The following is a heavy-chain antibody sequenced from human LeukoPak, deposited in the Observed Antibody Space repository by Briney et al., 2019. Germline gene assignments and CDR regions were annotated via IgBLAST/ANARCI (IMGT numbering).Heavy chain of an antibody. V-gene: IGHV3-21*01. CDR1: GFTFSSYS. CDR2: ISSSSSHK. D-gene: IGHD2-2*01. Sequence: GGSLRLSCAASGFTFSSYSMNWVRQAPGKGLEWVSSISSSSSHKYYADSVKVRFTISRDNAKNSLYLQMNSLRAEDTAVYYCTRAPLFGQYQPDHWGQGTLVTVSS. J-gene: IGHJ5*02. CDR3: TRAPLFGQYQPDH.